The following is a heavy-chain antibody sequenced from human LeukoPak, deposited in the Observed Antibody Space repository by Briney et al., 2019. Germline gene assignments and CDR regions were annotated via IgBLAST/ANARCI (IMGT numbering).Heavy chain of an antibody. Sequence: PGGSLRLSCAASGFPFDDYGMTWVRQPPGKGLEWVSAISGSGGSTYYAGSVKGRFTIYRDNAKNSLYLQMNSLRVEDTAVYYCVRDSLVGYGHRHFDCWGQGNLVTVSS. CDR3: VRDSLVGYGHRHFDC. CDR2: ISGSGGST. CDR1: GFPFDDYG. V-gene: IGHV3-23*01. D-gene: IGHD5-18*01. J-gene: IGHJ4*02.